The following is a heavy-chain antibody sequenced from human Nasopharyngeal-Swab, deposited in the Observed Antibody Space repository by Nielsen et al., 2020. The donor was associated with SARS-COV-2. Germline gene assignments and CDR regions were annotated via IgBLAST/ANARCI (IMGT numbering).Heavy chain of an antibody. V-gene: IGHV4-34*01. CDR3: ARIEDCSSTSCYDYFDY. J-gene: IGHJ4*02. Sequence: WIRQPPGKGLEWIGDINHSGSTNYNPSLKRRVTISVDTSKNQFSLKLSSVTAAGTAVYYCARIEDCSSTSCYDYFDYWGQGTLVTVSS. D-gene: IGHD2-2*01. CDR2: INHSGST.